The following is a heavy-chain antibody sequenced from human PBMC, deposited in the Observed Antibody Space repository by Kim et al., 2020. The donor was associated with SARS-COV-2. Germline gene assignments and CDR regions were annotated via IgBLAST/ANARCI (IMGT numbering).Heavy chain of an antibody. CDR3: ARATHDVAGDYYYNGMDV. Sequence: ASVKVSCKASGYTFTSYAMNWVRQAPGQGLEWMGWINTNTGNPTYAQGFTGRFVFSLYTSVSTAYLQISSLKAEDTAVYYCARATHDVAGDYYYNGMDVWGQGTTVTFSS. CDR2: INTNTGNP. J-gene: IGHJ6*02. V-gene: IGHV7-4-1*02. CDR1: GYTFTSYA.